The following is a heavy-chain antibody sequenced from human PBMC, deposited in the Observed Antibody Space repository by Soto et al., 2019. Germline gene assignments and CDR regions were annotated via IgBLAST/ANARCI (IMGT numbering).Heavy chain of an antibody. CDR1: GFTFTSSA. Sequence: QMQLVQSGPEVKKPGTSVKVSCKASGFTFTSSAMQWVRQARGQRLEWIGWIVVGSGNTNYAQKFQERGTLTRDMSTSTAYMELSSLRSEDTAVYYCAAIRPISGWYLGDYYYYYGMDVWGQGTTVTVSS. CDR3: AAIRPISGWYLGDYYYYYGMDV. D-gene: IGHD6-19*01. J-gene: IGHJ6*02. CDR2: IVVGSGNT. V-gene: IGHV1-58*02.